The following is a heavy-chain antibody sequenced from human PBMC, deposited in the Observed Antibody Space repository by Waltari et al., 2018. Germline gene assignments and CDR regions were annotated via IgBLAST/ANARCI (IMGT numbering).Heavy chain of an antibody. CDR3: VRTGYSGNYYYFDF. CDR1: GFTFNDYA. CDR2: INWNSGNI. D-gene: IGHD4-4*01. Sequence: VQLLESGGGVVQPGTSLRLSCAASGFTFNDYAMEWVRQAPGKGLEWVSGINWNSGNIGYADSVKGRFTIPRDNAKNSLYLQMNSLRVEDTALYYCVRTGYSGNYYYFDFWGQGTLVTVSS. V-gene: IGHV3-9*01. J-gene: IGHJ4*02.